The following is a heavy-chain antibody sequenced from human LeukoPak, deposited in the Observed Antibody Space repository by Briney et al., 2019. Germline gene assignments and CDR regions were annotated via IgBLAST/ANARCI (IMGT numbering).Heavy chain of an antibody. CDR3: ARGHSYYYDSSGYYGWFDP. Sequence: SETLSLTCAVYGGSFSGYYWSWIRQPPGKGLEWIGYIYYSGSTNYNPFLKSRVTISVDTSKNQFSLKLSSVTAADTAVYYCARGHSYYYDSSGYYGWFDPWGQGTLVTVSS. CDR1: GGSFSGYY. D-gene: IGHD3-22*01. V-gene: IGHV4-59*08. CDR2: IYYSGST. J-gene: IGHJ5*02.